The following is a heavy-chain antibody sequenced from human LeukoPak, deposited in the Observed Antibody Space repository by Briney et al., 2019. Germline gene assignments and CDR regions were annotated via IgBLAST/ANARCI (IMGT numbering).Heavy chain of an antibody. CDR1: GFTFSSYP. V-gene: IGHV3-23*01. CDR2: ISNGGGSA. D-gene: IGHD1-26*01. CDR3: AKRRWAVGATTFDY. J-gene: IGHJ4*02. Sequence: GGSLRLSCAASGFTFSSYPMSWVRQAPGKGLQWVSAISNGGGSAYYADSVKGRFTISRDNSKNTLYLQMNSLRAEDTAVYYCAKRRWAVGATTFDYWGQGTLVTVSS.